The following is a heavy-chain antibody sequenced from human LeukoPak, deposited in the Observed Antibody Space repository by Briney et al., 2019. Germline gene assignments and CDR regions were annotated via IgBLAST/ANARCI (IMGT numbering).Heavy chain of an antibody. CDR1: GGSISSYY. CDR3: ARFSEDYGDPGRFQH. V-gene: IGHV4-59*01. Sequence: SETLSLTCTVSGGSISSYYWSWIRQPPGKGLEWIGYIYYSGSTNYNPSLKSRVTISVDTSKNQFSLKLSSVTAADTAVYYCARFSEDYGDPGRFQHWGQGTLVTVSS. J-gene: IGHJ1*01. D-gene: IGHD4-17*01. CDR2: IYYSGST.